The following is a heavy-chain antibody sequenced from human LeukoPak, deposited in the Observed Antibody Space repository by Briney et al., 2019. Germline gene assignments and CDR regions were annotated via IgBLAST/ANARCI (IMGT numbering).Heavy chain of an antibody. V-gene: IGHV3-9*01. J-gene: IGHJ4*02. D-gene: IGHD6-13*01. Sequence: GGSLRLSCAASGFTFDDYAMHWVRQAPGKGLEWVSGISWNSGSIGYADSVKGRFTISRDNAKNSLYLQMNSLRAEDTAVYYCARRNSGYSSSWYFNDYWGQGTLVTVSS. CDR3: ARRNSGYSSSWYFNDY. CDR1: GFTFDDYA. CDR2: ISWNSGSI.